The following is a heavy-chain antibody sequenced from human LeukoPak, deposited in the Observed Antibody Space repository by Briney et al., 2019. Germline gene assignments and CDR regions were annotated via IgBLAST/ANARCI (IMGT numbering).Heavy chain of an antibody. V-gene: IGHV3-23*01. Sequence: GGSLRLSCGASGFTFSSYAMSWVRQAPGKGLEWVSAIIGSGGSTYYADSVKGRFTISRDNSKNTLYLQMNSLRAEDTAVYYCARDLHGGYSYGAFDHWGQGTLVTVSS. CDR2: IIGSGGST. D-gene: IGHD5-18*01. J-gene: IGHJ4*02. CDR3: ARDLHGGYSYGAFDH. CDR1: GFTFSSYA.